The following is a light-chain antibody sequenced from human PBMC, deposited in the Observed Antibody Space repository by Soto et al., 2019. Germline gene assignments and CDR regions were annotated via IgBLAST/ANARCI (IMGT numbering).Light chain of an antibody. Sequence: EIVLTQSPGTLSLSPGERATLSCRASQSISSTYLAWYQQKPGQAPRLLIFGASSRATGIPDRFSGSGSGTDFTLTISGLEPEDFAVYYCQQYGSSLMYTFGQGTKLEIK. J-gene: IGKJ2*01. V-gene: IGKV3-20*01. CDR2: GAS. CDR3: QQYGSSLMYT. CDR1: QSISSTY.